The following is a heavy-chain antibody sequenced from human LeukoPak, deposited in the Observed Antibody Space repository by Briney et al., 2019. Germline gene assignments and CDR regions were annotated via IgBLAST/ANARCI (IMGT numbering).Heavy chain of an antibody. CDR1: GYTFNSYG. CDR3: GRAPSTHYDVWSAFFIHY. J-gene: IGHJ4*02. V-gene: IGHV1-18*01. CDR2: ISAYSGNT. D-gene: IGHD3-3*01. Sequence: ASVKVSCKASGYTFNSYGITWVRQAPGHGLEWMGWISAYSGNTKYAQKLQDTVSLSTNTSASTAYMELRSLRSDDTAVCYCGRAPSTHYDVWSAFFIHYWVQGTLVTVSS.